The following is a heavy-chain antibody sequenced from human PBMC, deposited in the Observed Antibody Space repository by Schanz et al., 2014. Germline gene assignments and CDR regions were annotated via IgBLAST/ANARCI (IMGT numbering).Heavy chain of an antibody. CDR2: ISGYTGDT. Sequence: QILLVQPGPEVKKPGASVTVSCKASGYDFHIYAYSWVRQAPGQGPEWIGWISGYTGDTKYAHKFQHRVNMTTARTTSTVYMELRSLRFHDTAVYFCPAMWVYGTATACQSLEVLDVWGQGTMVTVSS. D-gene: IGHD2-8*02. CDR1: GYDFHIYA. J-gene: IGHJ3*01. V-gene: IGHV1-18*01. CDR3: PAMWVYGTATACQSLEVLDV.